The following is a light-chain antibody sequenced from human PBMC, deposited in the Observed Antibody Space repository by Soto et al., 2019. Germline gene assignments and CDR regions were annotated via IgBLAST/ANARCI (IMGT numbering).Light chain of an antibody. V-gene: IGLV2-8*01. Sequence: QSVLTQPASVSGSPGQSITISCTGTSSDVGGYNYVSWYQQHPGKAPKLMIYEVSNRPSGVPDRFSGSKSGNTASLTVSGLQAEDEADYYCSSYGGNNNLVFGGGTKVTVL. J-gene: IGLJ2*01. CDR1: SSDVGGYNY. CDR3: SSYGGNNNLV. CDR2: EVS.